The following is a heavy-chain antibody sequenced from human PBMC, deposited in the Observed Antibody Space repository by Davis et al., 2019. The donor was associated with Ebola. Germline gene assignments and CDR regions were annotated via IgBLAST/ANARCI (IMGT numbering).Heavy chain of an antibody. V-gene: IGHV4-59*08. CDR2: IYYNGST. Sequence: SETLSLTCTVSGGSISNYYWNWIRQPPGKGLEWIGYIYYNGSTNYNPSLKSRVTISVDTSKNQFSLRLSSVTAADTAIYYCARHSIYGSGSYYNTGSHYYYMDVWGKGTTVTVSS. J-gene: IGHJ6*03. CDR1: GGSISNYY. CDR3: ARHSIYGSGSYYNTGSHYYYMDV. D-gene: IGHD3-10*01.